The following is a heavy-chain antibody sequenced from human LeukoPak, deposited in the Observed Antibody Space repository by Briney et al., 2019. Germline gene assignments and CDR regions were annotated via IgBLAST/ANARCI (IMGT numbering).Heavy chain of an antibody. Sequence: SETLSLTCTVSGGSISSYYWSWIRQPPGKGLEWIGYIYYSGSTNYNPSLKSRVTISEDTSKNQFSLKLSSVTAADTAVYYCARDYPRGWFDPWGQGTLVTVSS. CDR2: IYYSGST. J-gene: IGHJ5*02. V-gene: IGHV4-59*01. D-gene: IGHD3-16*02. CDR1: GGSISSYY. CDR3: ARDYPRGWFDP.